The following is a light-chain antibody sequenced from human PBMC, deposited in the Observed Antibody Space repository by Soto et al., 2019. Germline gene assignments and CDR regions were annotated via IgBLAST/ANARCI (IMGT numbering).Light chain of an antibody. CDR2: AAS. CDR1: QTIGYY. Sequence: IPMTQSPSSLSASVGDRVTITCRASQTIGYYLNWYQQKPGKAPKLLIYAASSLQSGVPSRFSGSESGTDFTLTISSLQPEDFATYYCQQSQNTLYTFGQGTTLAMK. J-gene: IGKJ2*01. CDR3: QQSQNTLYT. V-gene: IGKV1-39*01.